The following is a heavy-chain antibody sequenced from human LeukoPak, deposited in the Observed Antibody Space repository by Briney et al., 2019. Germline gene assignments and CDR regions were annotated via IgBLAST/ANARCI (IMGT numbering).Heavy chain of an antibody. D-gene: IGHD3-16*01. J-gene: IGHJ1*01. CDR2: ISGRSSQL. CDR1: GFSFSDFD. CDR3: GRAFPPLRTSSAGDL. V-gene: IGHV3-21*01. Sequence: PGGSLRLSCSASGFSFSDFDMNWVRQAPGKGLVWVSAISGRSSQLYYGESVKGRFTISRDNAKNSLYLQLDSLGVEDTAVYYCGRAFPPLRTSSAGDLWGQGTLVTVSS.